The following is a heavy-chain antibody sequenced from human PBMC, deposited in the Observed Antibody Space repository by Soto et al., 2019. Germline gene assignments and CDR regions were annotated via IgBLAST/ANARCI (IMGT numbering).Heavy chain of an antibody. V-gene: IGHV1-18*01. Sequence: ASVKVSCKASGYTFTSYGISWVRQAPGQGLEWMGWISAYNGNTNYAQKLQGRVTITADESTSTAYMELSSLRSEDTAVYYCAGYGDYAINWFDPWGQGTLVTVSS. CDR2: ISAYNGNT. CDR1: GYTFTSYG. J-gene: IGHJ5*02. CDR3: AGYGDYAINWFDP. D-gene: IGHD4-17*01.